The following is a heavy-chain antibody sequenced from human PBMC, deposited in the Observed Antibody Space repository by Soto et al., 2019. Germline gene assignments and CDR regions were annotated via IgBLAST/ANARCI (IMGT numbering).Heavy chain of an antibody. D-gene: IGHD3-3*01. Sequence: GASVKVSCKASGYTFTSYYMHWVRQAPGQGLEWMGIINPSGGSTSYAQKFQGRVTMTRDTSTSTVYMELSSLRSEDTAVYYCARDEQITIFGVVTNWFDPWGQGTLVTVSS. J-gene: IGHJ5*02. CDR1: GYTFTSYY. CDR2: INPSGGST. V-gene: IGHV1-46*01. CDR3: ARDEQITIFGVVTNWFDP.